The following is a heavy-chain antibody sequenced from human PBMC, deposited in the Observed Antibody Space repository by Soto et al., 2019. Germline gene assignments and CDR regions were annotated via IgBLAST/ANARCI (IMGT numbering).Heavy chain of an antibody. D-gene: IGHD7-27*01. CDR3: TRANWYFEY. CDR1: GGSISNHY. J-gene: IGHJ4*02. CDR2: IYYKGNT. Sequence: QVQLQESGPGLEKPSETLSLTCTVSGGSISNHYWSWIRQPPGKGLEWIGYIYYKGNTNYNPSLKSRVTMSGDTSKNQISLKLSSVTAADTAVYYCTRANWYFEYWGQGTLVTVSS. V-gene: IGHV4-59*11.